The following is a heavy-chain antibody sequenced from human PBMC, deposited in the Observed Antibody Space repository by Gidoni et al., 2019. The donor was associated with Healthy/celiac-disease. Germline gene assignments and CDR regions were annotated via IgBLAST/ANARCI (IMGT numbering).Heavy chain of an antibody. D-gene: IGHD2-2*01. CDR3: AREVGPLPVVVPAGNYYYYYGMDV. CDR2: IYYSGST. J-gene: IGHJ6*02. V-gene: IGHV4-59*01. CDR1: GGSISSYY. Sequence: QVQLQESGPGLVKPSETLSLTCTVSGGSISSYYWSWIRQPPGKGLEWIGYIYYSGSTNYNPSLKSRVTISVDTSKNQFSLKLSSVTAADTAVYYCAREVGPLPVVVPAGNYYYYYGMDVWGQGTTVTVSS.